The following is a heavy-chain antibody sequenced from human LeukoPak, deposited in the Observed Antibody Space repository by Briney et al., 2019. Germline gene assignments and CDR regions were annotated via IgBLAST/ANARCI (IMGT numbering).Heavy chain of an antibody. CDR2: IYYSGCT. CDR3: ATQDTGMINAYYMDV. CDR1: GGSNSSSSYY. V-gene: IGHV4-39*01. J-gene: IGHJ6*03. Sequence: PSETLSLTCTVSGGSNSSSSYYWGWLRQPPGNGLEWIGSIYYSGCTYYNPSLKSRVTISVDTSKNQFSLKLSSVTAADTAVYYCATQDTGMINAYYMDVWGKGTTVTVSS. D-gene: IGHD5-18*01.